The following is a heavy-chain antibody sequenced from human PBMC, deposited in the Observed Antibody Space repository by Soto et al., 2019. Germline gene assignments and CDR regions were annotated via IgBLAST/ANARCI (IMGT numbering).Heavy chain of an antibody. CDR3: ARFPRAMAIYYYYYGMDV. Sequence: GESLKISCKGSGYSFTSYWIGWVRQMPGKGLEWMGIIYPGDSDTRYSPSFQGQVTISAAKNSLYLQMNSLRAEDTAVYYCARFPRAMAIYYYYYGMDVWGQGTTVTVSS. CDR1: GYSFTSYW. D-gene: IGHD5-18*01. J-gene: IGHJ6*02. V-gene: IGHV5-51*01. CDR2: IYPGDSDT.